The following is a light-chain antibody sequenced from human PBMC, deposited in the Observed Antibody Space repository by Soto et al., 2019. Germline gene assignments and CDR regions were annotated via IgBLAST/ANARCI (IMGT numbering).Light chain of an antibody. CDR3: SSYTSINPYV. J-gene: IGLJ1*01. V-gene: IGLV2-14*01. Sequence: QSGLTQPASVSGSPGQSITISCTGTSSDVGGYNYVSWYQHHPGKAPKLMIYEVSNRPSGVSNRFSGSKSGNTASLTISGLLAEDEADYYCSSYTSINPYVFGTGTKVTVL. CDR1: SSDVGGYNY. CDR2: EVS.